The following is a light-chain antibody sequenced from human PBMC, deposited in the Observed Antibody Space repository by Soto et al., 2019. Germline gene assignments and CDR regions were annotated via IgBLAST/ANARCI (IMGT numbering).Light chain of an antibody. Sequence: ENVLTQSPGTLSLSPGERATLSCRASQSSVSSSYLAWYQQKPGQAPRLLIYDTSSRATGIPDRFSGSGSGTDFTLTISRLEPEDFAVYYCQQYGSSPFTFGQGTKLDIK. CDR1: QSSVSSSY. J-gene: IGKJ2*01. V-gene: IGKV3-20*01. CDR3: QQYGSSPFT. CDR2: DTS.